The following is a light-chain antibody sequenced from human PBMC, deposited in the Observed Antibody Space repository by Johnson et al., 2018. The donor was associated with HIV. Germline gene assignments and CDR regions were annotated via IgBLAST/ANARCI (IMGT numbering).Light chain of an antibody. CDR3: GTWDSSLSALA. V-gene: IGLV1-51*01. Sequence: QSVLTQPPSVSAAPGQKVTISCSGSNSNIGNNYVSWYQQLPGTGPKLLIYDNNRRPSGIPDRFSGSKSGTSATLGITGLQTGDEADYYCGTWDSSLSALAFGTGTKVTVL. J-gene: IGLJ1*01. CDR2: DNN. CDR1: NSNIGNNY.